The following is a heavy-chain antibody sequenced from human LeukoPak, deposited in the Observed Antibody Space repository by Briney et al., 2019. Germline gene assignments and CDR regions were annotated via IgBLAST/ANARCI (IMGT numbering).Heavy chain of an antibody. V-gene: IGHV4-34*01. D-gene: IGHD6-19*01. J-gene: IGHJ5*02. CDR3: ARRYGYSSGWYPINWFDP. Sequence: SETLSLTCAVYGGSFSDYYWSWIRQPPGKGLEWIGEINHSGSTNYNPSLKSRVTISVDTSKNQFSLKLSSVTAADTAVYYCARRYGYSSGWYPINWFDPWGQGTLVTVSS. CDR1: GGSFSDYY. CDR2: INHSGST.